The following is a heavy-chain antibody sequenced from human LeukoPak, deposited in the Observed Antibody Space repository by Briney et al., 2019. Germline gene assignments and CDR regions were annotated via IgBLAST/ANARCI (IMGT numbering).Heavy chain of an antibody. J-gene: IGHJ4*02. CDR3: AKDGSGVAAADYYFDY. D-gene: IGHD2-15*01. V-gene: IGHV3-23*01. CDR2: ISGSGGTT. Sequence: GGSLRLSCAASGFTFSSYAMSWVRQAPGKGLEWVSAISGSGGTTFYADSVKGRFTISRDNSKNTLYMQMNSLRAEDTAVYYCAKDGSGVAAADYYFDYWGQGTLVTVSS. CDR1: GFTFSSYA.